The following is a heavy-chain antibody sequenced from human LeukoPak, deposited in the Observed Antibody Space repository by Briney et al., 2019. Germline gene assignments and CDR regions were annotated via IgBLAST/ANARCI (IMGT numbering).Heavy chain of an antibody. V-gene: IGHV3-23*01. Sequence: PGGSLRLSCAASGFTFSSYGMSWVRQAPGKGLEWVSAISGSGGSTYHADSVKGRFTISRDNSKNTLYLQMNSLRAEDTAVYYCAKAPYRVYCSSTSCYFDYWGQGTLVTVSS. CDR1: GFTFSSYG. CDR2: ISGSGGST. J-gene: IGHJ4*02. D-gene: IGHD2-2*01. CDR3: AKAPYRVYCSSTSCYFDY.